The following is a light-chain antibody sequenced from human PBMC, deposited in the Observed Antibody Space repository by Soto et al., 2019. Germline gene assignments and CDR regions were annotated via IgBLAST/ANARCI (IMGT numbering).Light chain of an antibody. Sequence: QPVLTQSSSASVSLGSSVKLTCTLSSGHSSYIIAWHQQQPGKAPRYLMKLEGSGSYNKGSGVPDRFSGSSSGADRYLTISNLQFEDEADYYCETWDFNTRVFGGGTKLTVL. V-gene: IGLV4-60*02. CDR3: ETWDFNTRV. CDR1: SGHSSYI. J-gene: IGLJ3*02. CDR2: LEGSGSY.